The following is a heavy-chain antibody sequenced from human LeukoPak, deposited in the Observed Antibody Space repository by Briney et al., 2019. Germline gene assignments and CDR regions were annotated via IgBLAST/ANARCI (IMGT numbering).Heavy chain of an antibody. D-gene: IGHD5-18*01. J-gene: IGHJ4*02. CDR1: GFTFSSCG. CDR2: ISSSGYNT. V-gene: IGHV3-23*01. CDR3: ARDRWGYSYGGD. Sequence: GGSLRLSCAASGFTFSSCGMSWVRQGPGKGLEWVSTISSSGYNTYYADSVQGRFTISRDNSKNTLYLQMNSLRAEDTAVYFCARDRWGYSYGGDWGQGTLVTVSS.